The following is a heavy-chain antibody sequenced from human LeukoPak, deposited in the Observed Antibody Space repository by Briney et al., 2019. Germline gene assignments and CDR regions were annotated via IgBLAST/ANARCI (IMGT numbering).Heavy chain of an antibody. Sequence: ASVKVSCKASGYTFTGYYMHWVRQAPGQGLEWMGWINPNSGGTNYAQKFQGRVTMTRDTSISTAYMELRSLRSDDTAVYYCARDKAAADEYFQHWGQGTLATVSS. CDR1: GYTFTGYY. D-gene: IGHD6-13*01. CDR2: INPNSGGT. CDR3: ARDKAAADEYFQH. J-gene: IGHJ1*01. V-gene: IGHV1-2*02.